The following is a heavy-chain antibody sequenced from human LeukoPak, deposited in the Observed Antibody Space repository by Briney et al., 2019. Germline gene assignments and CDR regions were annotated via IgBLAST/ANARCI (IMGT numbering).Heavy chain of an antibody. D-gene: IGHD3-10*01. CDR3: AGNYYGSGSYDY. CDR1: GGSFSGYY. CDR2: IYTSGST. V-gene: IGHV4-59*10. J-gene: IGHJ4*02. Sequence: PSETLSLTCAVYGGSFSGYYWSWIRQPAGKGLEWIGRIYTSGSTNYNPSLKSRVTISVDTSKNQFSLKLSSVTAADTAVYYCAGNYYGSGSYDYWGQGTLVTVSS.